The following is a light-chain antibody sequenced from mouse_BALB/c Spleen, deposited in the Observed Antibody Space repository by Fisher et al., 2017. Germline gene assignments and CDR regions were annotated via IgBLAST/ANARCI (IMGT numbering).Light chain of an antibody. CDR1: SSVSSSY. CDR3: QQWSSNPFT. J-gene: IGKJ4*01. CDR2: RTS. V-gene: IGKV4-58*01. Sequence: DIVLTQTPAIMAASLGEKVTMTCSASSSVSSSYLHWYQQKSGASPKPLIHRTSNLASGVPARFSGSGSESSYSLTISSMEAEDAATYYCQQWSSNPFTFGSGTKLEIK.